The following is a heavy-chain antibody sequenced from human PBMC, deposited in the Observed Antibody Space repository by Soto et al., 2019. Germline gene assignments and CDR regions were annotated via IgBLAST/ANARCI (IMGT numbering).Heavy chain of an antibody. CDR2: ISYDGSNK. CDR3: AQALRDYGDYLFDY. J-gene: IGHJ4*02. CDR1: GFTFSSYG. Sequence: QVQLVESGGGVVQPGRSLRLSCAGSGFTFSSYGMHLVRQAPGKGLVWASVISYDGSNKYYADSVKGQFTISRDNAKNTLYLQMNSVRTDDTAVYYCAQALRDYGDYLFDYWGQGTLVTVFS. V-gene: IGHV3-30*18. D-gene: IGHD4-17*01.